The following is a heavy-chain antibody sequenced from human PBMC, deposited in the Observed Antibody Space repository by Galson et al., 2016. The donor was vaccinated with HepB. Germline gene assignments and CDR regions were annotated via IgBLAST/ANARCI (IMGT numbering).Heavy chain of an antibody. J-gene: IGHJ5*02. CDR2: ISYDGSYT. CDR3: ARDNTQDYDYWTGTYEATWLDV. Sequence: SLRLSCAGSKFTFNLFGLHWVRQAPGKGLEWVAFISYDGSYTYYLDSVKGRFSDSRDNSKNTLYLQMRSLTVEDTAIYYCARDNTQDYDYWTGTYEATWLDVWGRGTLVTVSS. D-gene: IGHD3-3*01. V-gene: IGHV3-30*04. CDR1: KFTFNLFG.